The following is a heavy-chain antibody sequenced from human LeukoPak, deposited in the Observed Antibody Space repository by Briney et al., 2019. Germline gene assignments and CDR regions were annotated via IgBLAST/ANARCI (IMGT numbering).Heavy chain of an antibody. CDR2: IHSSGTT. J-gene: IGHJ6*02. D-gene: IGHD5-12*01. V-gene: IGHV4-59*11. CDR1: GGSISSHY. CDR3: ARGRHVVATPQVLYYGVDV. Sequence: SETLSLTCSVSGGSISSHYWNWIRQSPGKGLEWIGHIHSSGTTEHNPSLKSRVTISIDTSKNQFSLRLSLATPADTAMYYCARGRHVVATPQVLYYGVDVWGQGTMVTVSS.